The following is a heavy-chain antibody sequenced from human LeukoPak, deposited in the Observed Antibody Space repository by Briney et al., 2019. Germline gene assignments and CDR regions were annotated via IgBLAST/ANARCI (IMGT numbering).Heavy chain of an antibody. CDR1: GFTFSRYE. Sequence: GGSLRLSCAASGFTFSRYEMNWVRQAPGKGLEWVSYISSSASTICYADSVKGRFTISRDNAKNSLYLQMNSLRAEDTAVYYCARYGYSGYWGQGTLVTVSS. CDR2: ISSSASTI. D-gene: IGHD5-12*01. J-gene: IGHJ4*02. CDR3: ARYGYSGY. V-gene: IGHV3-48*03.